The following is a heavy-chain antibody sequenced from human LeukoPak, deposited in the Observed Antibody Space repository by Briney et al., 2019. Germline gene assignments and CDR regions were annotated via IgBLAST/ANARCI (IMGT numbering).Heavy chain of an antibody. V-gene: IGHV4-31*03. J-gene: IGHJ2*01. Sequence: PSQTLSLTCTVSGGSISSGGYYWSWIRQHPGKGLEWIGYIYYSGSTNYNPSLKSRVTISVDTSKNQFSLKLSSVTAADTAVYYCARPPRIAVAGDWYFDLWGRGTLVTVSS. CDR1: GGSISSGGYY. CDR3: ARPPRIAVAGDWYFDL. D-gene: IGHD6-19*01. CDR2: IYYSGST.